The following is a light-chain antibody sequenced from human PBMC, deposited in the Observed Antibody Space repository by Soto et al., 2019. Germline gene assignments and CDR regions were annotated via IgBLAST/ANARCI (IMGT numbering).Light chain of an antibody. CDR1: SSDVGGYSY. J-gene: IGLJ1*01. CDR3: CSYAGIYV. V-gene: IGLV2-11*01. CDR2: DVT. Sequence: QSALTQPRSVSGSPGQSVTISCTGTSSDVGGYSYVSWYQQHPGKAPKLMIYDVTKRPSGVPDRFSGSKSGNTASLTISGLQAEDEADYHCCSYAGIYVFGTGTKLTVL.